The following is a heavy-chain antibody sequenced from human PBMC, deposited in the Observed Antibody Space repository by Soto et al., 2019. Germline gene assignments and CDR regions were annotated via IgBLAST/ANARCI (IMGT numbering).Heavy chain of an antibody. CDR2: IIPIFGTA. CDR1: GGTFSSYA. V-gene: IGHV1-69*01. CDR3: ATHLYSTHSRSGNWFDP. J-gene: IGHJ5*02. D-gene: IGHD6-13*01. Sequence: QVQLVQSGAEVKKPGSSVKVSCKASGGTFSSYAISWVRQAPGQGLEWMGGIIPIFGTANYAQKFQGRVTITADESTSTAYMELSSLRSEDTAVYYCATHLYSTHSRSGNWFDPWGQGTLVTVSS.